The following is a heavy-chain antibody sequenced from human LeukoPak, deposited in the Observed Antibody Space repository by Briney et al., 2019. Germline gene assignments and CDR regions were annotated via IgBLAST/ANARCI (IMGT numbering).Heavy chain of an antibody. Sequence: SQTLSLTFAISGDSVSSNSVTWNWIRQSPSRGLEWLGRTYYRSKWLNDYVESVKNRLTINPDTSKNQFSLQLTSVTPEDTAVYYCARYSKSSDRDFDYWGQGTQATVSS. CDR1: GDSVSSNSVT. D-gene: IGHD6-6*01. J-gene: IGHJ4*02. V-gene: IGHV6-1*01. CDR2: TYYRSKWLN. CDR3: ARYSKSSDRDFDY.